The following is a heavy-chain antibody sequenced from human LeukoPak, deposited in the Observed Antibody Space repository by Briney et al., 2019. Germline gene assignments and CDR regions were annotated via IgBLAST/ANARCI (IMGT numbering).Heavy chain of an antibody. CDR1: GFTFSSYE. J-gene: IGHJ6*02. CDR2: ISSSGSTI. CDR3: ARDPERGGTPYYYYGMDV. D-gene: IGHD1-1*01. V-gene: IGHV3-48*03. Sequence: PGGSLRLSCAASGFTFSSYEMNWVRQAPGKGLEWVSYISSSGSTIYYADSVKGRFTISRDNAKNSLYLQMNSLRAEDTAVYYCARDPERGGTPYYYYGMDVWGQGTTVTVSS.